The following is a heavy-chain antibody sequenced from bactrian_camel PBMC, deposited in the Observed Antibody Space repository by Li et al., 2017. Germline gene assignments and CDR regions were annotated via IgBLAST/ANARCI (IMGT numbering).Heavy chain of an antibody. Sequence: HVQLVESGGGSVQPGGSLRLSCAASGDTDSRMCMAWYRQTPGKEREAVAAVDMDGDADHADSVRGRFFASRDNAKNTLYLQMNDLKPDDSAVYYCAADPSWRQTGLGFFLKLNGAYPNSWGQGTQVTVS. CDR2: VDMDGDA. CDR1: GDTDSRMC. J-gene: IGHJ4*01. V-gene: IGHV3S53*01. D-gene: IGHD1*01. CDR3: AADPSWRQTGLGFFLKLNGAYPNS.